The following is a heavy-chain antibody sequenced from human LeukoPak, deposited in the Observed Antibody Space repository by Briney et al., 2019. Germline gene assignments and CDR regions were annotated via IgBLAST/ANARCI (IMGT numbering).Heavy chain of an antibody. CDR2: ISSSSSYI. CDR1: GFTFSSYA. V-gene: IGHV3-21*01. J-gene: IGHJ4*02. CDR3: ARPHEAAGGDY. Sequence: PGGSLRLSCAASGFTFSSYAMSWVRQAPGKGLEWVSSISSSSSYIYYADSVKGRFTISRDNAKNSLYLQMNSLRAEDTAVYYCARPHEAAGGDYWGQGTLVTVPS. D-gene: IGHD6-13*01.